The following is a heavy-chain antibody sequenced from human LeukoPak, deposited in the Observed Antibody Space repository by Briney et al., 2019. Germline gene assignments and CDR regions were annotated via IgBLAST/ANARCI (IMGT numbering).Heavy chain of an antibody. Sequence: GGSLRLSCAASGFTFSSYAMHLVRQAPGNGLEWVAVISYDGSNKYYADSVKGRFTISRDNSKNTLYLQMNSLRAEDTAVYYCARDRRGGDYEGYFDYWGQGTLVTVSS. CDR2: ISYDGSNK. CDR3: ARDRRGGDYEGYFDY. J-gene: IGHJ4*02. D-gene: IGHD4-17*01. CDR1: GFTFSSYA. V-gene: IGHV3-30*04.